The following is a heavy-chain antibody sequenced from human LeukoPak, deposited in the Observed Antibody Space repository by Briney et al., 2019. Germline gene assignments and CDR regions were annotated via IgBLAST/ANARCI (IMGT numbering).Heavy chain of an antibody. CDR2: IYYSGST. CDR1: GGSISSYY. V-gene: IGHV4-59*08. CDR3: VRIVSSGWYYYYMDV. D-gene: IGHD6-19*01. Sequence: SETLSLTCTVSGGSISSYYWSWIRQPPGKGLEWIGYIYYSGSTNYNPSLKSRVTISVDTSKNQFSLKLSSVTAADTAVYYCVRIVSSGWYYYYMDVWGKGTTVTVSS. J-gene: IGHJ6*03.